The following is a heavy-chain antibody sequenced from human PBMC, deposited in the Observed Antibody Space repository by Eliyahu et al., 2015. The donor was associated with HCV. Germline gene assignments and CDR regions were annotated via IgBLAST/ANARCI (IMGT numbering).Heavy chain of an antibody. Sequence: QVTLKESGPVLVKPTETLTLTCTVSGFSLSNARMGVSWIRQPPGKALEWLAHIFSNDEKSYSTSLKSRLTISKDTSKSQVVLTMTNMDPVDTATYYCARISYDITMVRGVNWFDPWGQGTLVTVSS. J-gene: IGHJ5*02. CDR3: ARISYDITMVRGVNWFDP. D-gene: IGHD3-10*01. CDR1: GFSLSNARMG. V-gene: IGHV2-26*01. CDR2: IFSNDEK.